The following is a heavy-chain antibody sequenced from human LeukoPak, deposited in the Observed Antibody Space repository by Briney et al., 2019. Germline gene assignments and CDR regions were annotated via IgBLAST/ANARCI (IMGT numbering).Heavy chain of an antibody. CDR1: GFSLSNARMG. CDR2: IFSNDEK. V-gene: IGHV2-26*01. J-gene: IGHJ4*02. D-gene: IGHD3-16*02. CDR3: ARIPQLRVGELSYPDY. Sequence: KESGPVLVKPTETLTLTCTVSGFSLSNARMGVSWIRQPPGKALEWLAHIFSNDEKSYSTSLRSRLTLSKDTSKSQVVLTMTNVDPVDTATYFCARIPQLRVGELSYPDYWGQGTLVTVSS.